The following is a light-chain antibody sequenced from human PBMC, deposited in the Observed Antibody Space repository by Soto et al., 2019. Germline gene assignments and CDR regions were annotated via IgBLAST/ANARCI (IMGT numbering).Light chain of an antibody. Sequence: QSALTQPPSASGSPGQSVTISCTGTGSDIGSYNYVSWYQQYPGRAPRLLIFEVSERPSGVPDRFSGSKSGNTASLTVSGLQAEDEADYFCSSYAGSNNHVNFGAGTKLTVL. CDR2: EVS. CDR1: GSDIGSYNY. CDR3: SSYAGSNNHVN. J-gene: IGLJ2*01. V-gene: IGLV2-8*01.